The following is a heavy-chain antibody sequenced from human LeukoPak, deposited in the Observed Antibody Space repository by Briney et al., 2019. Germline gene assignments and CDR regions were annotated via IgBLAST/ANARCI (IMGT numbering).Heavy chain of an antibody. D-gene: IGHD6-6*01. CDR2: IYPGDSDT. Sequence: GESLQISCKGSGYSFTSYWIGWVRQMPGKGLEWMGIIYPGDSDTRYSPSFQGQVTISADKSISTAYLQWSSLKASDTAMYYCARRSIAARRGFDYWGQGTLVTVSS. CDR1: GYSFTSYW. J-gene: IGHJ4*02. CDR3: ARRSIAARRGFDY. V-gene: IGHV5-51*01.